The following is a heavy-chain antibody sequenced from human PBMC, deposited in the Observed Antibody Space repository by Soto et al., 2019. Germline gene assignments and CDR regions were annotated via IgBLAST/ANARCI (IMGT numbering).Heavy chain of an antibody. CDR3: AKPRTYCSSTSCYTGSFDY. CDR2: ISGSGGST. J-gene: IGHJ4*02. CDR1: GFTFSSYA. D-gene: IGHD2-2*02. V-gene: IGHV3-23*01. Sequence: RRLSCAASGFTFSSYAMSWVRQAPGKGLEWVSAISGSGGSTYYADSVKGRFTISRDNFKNTLYLQMNSLRAEDTAVYYCAKPRTYCSSTSCYTGSFDYWGQGTLVTVSS.